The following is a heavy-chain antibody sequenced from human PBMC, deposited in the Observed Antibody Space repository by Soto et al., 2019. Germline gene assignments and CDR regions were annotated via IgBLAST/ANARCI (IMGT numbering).Heavy chain of an antibody. CDR2: ISGSGGST. CDR3: AKPLSPWGTPVDY. D-gene: IGHD7-27*01. CDR1: GFTFSGYA. V-gene: IGHV3-23*01. J-gene: IGHJ4*02. Sequence: GGSLRLSCAASGFTFSGYAMSWVRQAPGKGLEWVSGISGSGGSTGYADSVKGRFTISRDNSKNTLYLQMNSLRAEDTAVYYCAKPLSPWGTPVDYWGQGTLVTVSS.